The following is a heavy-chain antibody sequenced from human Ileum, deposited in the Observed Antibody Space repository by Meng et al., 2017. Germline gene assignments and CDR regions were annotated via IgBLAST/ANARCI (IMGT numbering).Heavy chain of an antibody. J-gene: IGHJ5*02. D-gene: IGHD2-21*01. CDR3: ARNGAYSADP. CDR2: IHHGGGT. CDR1: GASISSGYW. Sequence: QVQLKESGPGLGGPSGTLSLTCAVSGASISSGYWGSWVRQPPGKGLEWIGEIHHGGGTNYNPSLKSRVTISVDKSSNQYTLRLTSVTAADTAMYYCARNGAYSADPWGQGTLVTVSS. V-gene: IGHV4-4*02.